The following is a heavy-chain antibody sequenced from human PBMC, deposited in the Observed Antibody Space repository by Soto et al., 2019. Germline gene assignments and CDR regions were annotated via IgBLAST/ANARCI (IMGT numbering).Heavy chain of an antibody. CDR2: IYHSGST. CDR3: ARGGELPFDY. D-gene: IGHD3-16*01. J-gene: IGHJ4*02. CDR1: GGSISSSNW. V-gene: IGHV4-4*02. Sequence: QVQLQESGPGLVKPSGTLSLTCAVSGGSISSSNWWSWVRQPPGKGLEWIGEIYHSGSTNYNPSLTSRVPIPVDKSQNQFALKLSSVAAADTAVYSCARGGELPFDYWGQGTLVTVSS.